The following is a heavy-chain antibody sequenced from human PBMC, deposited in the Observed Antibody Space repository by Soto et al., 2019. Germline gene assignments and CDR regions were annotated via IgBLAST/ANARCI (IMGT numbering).Heavy chain of an antibody. CDR1: GFTFSSHA. J-gene: IGHJ4*02. D-gene: IGHD2-21*02. Sequence: GGSLRLSCAASGFTFSSHAMSWVRQAPGKGLEWVSAISGSGGTTSYADSVKGRFTISRDNSKNTLYLQMNSLRDEDTAVYYCANSRGGGDPNGYWGQGTLVTVSS. V-gene: IGHV3-23*01. CDR2: ISGSGGTT. CDR3: ANSRGGGDPNGY.